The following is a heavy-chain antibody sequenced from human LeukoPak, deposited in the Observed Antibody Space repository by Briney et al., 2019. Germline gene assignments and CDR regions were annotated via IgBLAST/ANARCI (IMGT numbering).Heavy chain of an antibody. D-gene: IGHD6-19*01. CDR2: ISYDGSNK. CDR3: AKGSSSIAVAPNWFDP. V-gene: IGHV3-30*18. CDR1: GFTFSSYG. J-gene: IGHJ5*02. Sequence: PGRSLRLSCAASGFTFSSYGMHWVRQAPGKGLEWVAVISYDGSNKYYADSVKGRFTISRDNSKNTLYLQMNSLRAEDTAVYYCAKGSSSIAVAPNWFDPWGQGTLVTVSS.